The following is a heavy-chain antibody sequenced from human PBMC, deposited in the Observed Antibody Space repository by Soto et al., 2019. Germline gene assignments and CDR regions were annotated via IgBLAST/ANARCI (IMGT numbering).Heavy chain of an antibody. D-gene: IGHD1-26*01. J-gene: IGHJ2*01. CDR2: IKQDGSEK. V-gene: IGHV3-7*01. Sequence: PGGSLRLSCAASGFTFSNYWMSWVRQAPGKGLEWVANIKQDGSEKNYKDSVKGRLTISRDNAKNSLSLQMDSLRAEDTAVYYCARRATTSAGYFDLWGRGTLVTGSS. CDR1: GFTFSNYW. CDR3: ARRATTSAGYFDL.